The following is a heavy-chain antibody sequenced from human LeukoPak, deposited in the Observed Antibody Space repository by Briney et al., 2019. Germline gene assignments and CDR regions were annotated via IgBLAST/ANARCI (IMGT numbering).Heavy chain of an antibody. D-gene: IGHD3-10*01. CDR1: GYTSTSYD. Sequence: ASVKVSCQASGYTSTSYDIHWVRQATGQGLEWMGWMNPNSGNTGHAQKFQGRVTMTRDTSINTAYMELSSLRSDDTAVYYCARGLRFGELTPDCWGQGTLVTVSS. V-gene: IGHV1-8*01. J-gene: IGHJ4*02. CDR2: MNPNSGNT. CDR3: ARGLRFGELTPDC.